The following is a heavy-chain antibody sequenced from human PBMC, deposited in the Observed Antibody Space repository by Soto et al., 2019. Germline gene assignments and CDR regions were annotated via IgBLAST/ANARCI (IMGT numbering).Heavy chain of an antibody. CDR3: ARDLRRPKLLWFGEVDY. D-gene: IGHD3-10*01. V-gene: IGHV3-30-3*01. CDR2: ISYDGSNK. CDR1: GFTFSSYA. J-gene: IGHJ4*02. Sequence: GGSLRLSCAASGFTFSSYAMHWVRQAPGKGLEWVAVISYDGSNKYYADSVKGRFTISRDNSKNTLYLQMNSLRAEDTAVYYCARDLRRPKLLWFGEVDYWGQGTLVTVSS.